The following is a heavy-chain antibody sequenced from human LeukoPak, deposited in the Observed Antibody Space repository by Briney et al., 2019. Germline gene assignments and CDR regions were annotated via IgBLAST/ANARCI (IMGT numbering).Heavy chain of an antibody. Sequence: GSLRLSCAASGFTFSSYAMSWIRQPPGKGLEWIGSIYYSGSTYYNPSLKSRVTISVDTSKNQFSLKLSSVTAADTAVYYCARHERWNRFIFDYWGQGTLVTVSS. J-gene: IGHJ4*02. D-gene: IGHD1-1*01. CDR2: IYYSGST. CDR1: GFTFSSYA. CDR3: ARHERWNRFIFDY. V-gene: IGHV4-39*01.